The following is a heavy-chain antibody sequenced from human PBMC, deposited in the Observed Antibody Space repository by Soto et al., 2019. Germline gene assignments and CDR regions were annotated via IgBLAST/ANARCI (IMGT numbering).Heavy chain of an antibody. CDR1: GFTYEDYA. CDR3: GKDMSAQLSWGIGH. J-gene: IGHJ4*02. CDR2: VNWNSVII. V-gene: IGHV3-9*01. Sequence: PGGSLRLSCAVSGFTYEDYAMHWVRQPPGKGLEWVSSVNWNSVIIGYEDSVKGRFTISRDNAKNFLYLQMNSLRAEDTALYFCGKDMSAQLSWGIGHWGQGTLVTVSS. D-gene: IGHD2-2*01.